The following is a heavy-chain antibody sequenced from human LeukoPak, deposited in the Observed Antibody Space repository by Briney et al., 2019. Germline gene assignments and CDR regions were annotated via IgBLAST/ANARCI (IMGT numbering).Heavy chain of an antibody. CDR2: IYYRGST. Sequence: SETLSLTCAVSGDSMSSGGFSWSWIRQPPGKGLEWIAYIYYRGSTNYNPSLKSRVNISVDTSKNQFSLKLNSVTAADTAVYYCARHGRYYDSSGLGWDFDYWGQGTLVTVSS. J-gene: IGHJ4*02. D-gene: IGHD3-22*01. CDR1: GDSMSSGGFS. CDR3: ARHGRYYDSSGLGWDFDY. V-gene: IGHV4-30-4*07.